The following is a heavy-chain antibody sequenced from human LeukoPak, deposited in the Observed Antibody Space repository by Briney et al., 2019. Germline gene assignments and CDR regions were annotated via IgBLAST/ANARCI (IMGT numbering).Heavy chain of an antibody. V-gene: IGHV4-39*01. CDR2: IYYSGST. D-gene: IGHD3-10*01. Sequence: PSETLSLTCTVSGGSISSSSYYWGWIRQPPGKGLGWIGSIYYSGSTYYNPSLKSRVTISVDTSKNQFSLKLSSVTAADTAVYYCARKYYGSGSYYEDINFDYWGQGTLVTVSS. CDR3: ARKYYGSGSYYEDINFDY. CDR1: GGSISSSSYY. J-gene: IGHJ4*02.